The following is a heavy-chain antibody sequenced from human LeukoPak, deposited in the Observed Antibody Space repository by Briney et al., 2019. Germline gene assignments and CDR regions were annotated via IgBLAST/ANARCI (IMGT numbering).Heavy chain of an antibody. D-gene: IGHD2-2*01. Sequence: GRSLRLSCAASGFTFSSYGMHWVRQAPGKGLEWVSAITSSGRNTYSADSVKGRFTISRDNSKNTLYLQMNSLRGEDTAVYYCARDTGQLRWGQGILVTVSS. CDR3: ARDTGQLR. CDR1: GFTFSSYG. J-gene: IGHJ4*02. V-gene: IGHV3-23*01. CDR2: ITSSGRNT.